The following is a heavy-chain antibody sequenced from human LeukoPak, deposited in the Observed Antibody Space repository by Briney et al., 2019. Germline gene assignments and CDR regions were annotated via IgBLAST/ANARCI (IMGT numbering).Heavy chain of an antibody. J-gene: IGHJ6*03. CDR2: ISWNGGTI. Sequence: PGGSLGLSCAASGFTFDDYAMHWLRQAPGKGLEWVSGISWNGGTIGYADSVKGRFTISRDNAKNSLYLQMNSLRAEDTALYYCAKDAHRRKYYYYYYMDVWGKGATVTISS. V-gene: IGHV3-9*01. CDR1: GFTFDDYA. CDR3: AKDAHRRKYYYYYYMDV.